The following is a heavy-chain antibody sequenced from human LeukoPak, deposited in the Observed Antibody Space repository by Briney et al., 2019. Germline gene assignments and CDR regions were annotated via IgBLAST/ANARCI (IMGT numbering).Heavy chain of an antibody. J-gene: IGHJ4*02. V-gene: IGHV3-53*04. CDR2: VYSGGST. Sequence: GGSLRLSCAASGFTVSSNYMSWVRQAPGKGLEWVSVVYSGGSTYYADSVKGRFTISRHNSKNTLYLQMNSLRAEDTAVYYCARALIGPGTTHFDYWGQGTLVTVSS. D-gene: IGHD3-22*01. CDR1: GFTVSSNY. CDR3: ARALIGPGTTHFDY.